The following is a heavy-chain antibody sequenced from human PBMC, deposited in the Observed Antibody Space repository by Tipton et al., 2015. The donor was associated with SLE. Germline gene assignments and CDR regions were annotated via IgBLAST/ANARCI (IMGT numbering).Heavy chain of an antibody. J-gene: IGHJ4*02. CDR1: GGSINFHY. V-gene: IGHV4-59*11. CDR2: IYYSGSS. Sequence: TLSLTCDVSGGSINFHYWHWLRQAPGKGLEWIGYIYYSGSSKYNPSLASRATMSVDTSRSQFSLKLSSVTAADTATYYCARWGDYGDFWGRGTLVTVSS. D-gene: IGHD3-16*01. CDR3: ARWGDYGDF.